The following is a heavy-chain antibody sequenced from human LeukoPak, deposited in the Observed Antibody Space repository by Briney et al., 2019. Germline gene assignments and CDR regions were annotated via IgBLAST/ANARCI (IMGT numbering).Heavy chain of an antibody. CDR3: ARGRGVPYYYDSSGYYPADY. CDR2: IYYSGST. CDR1: GGSISSGDYY. D-gene: IGHD3-22*01. J-gene: IGHJ4*02. Sequence: SETLSLTCTVSGGSISSGDYYWSWIRQPPGKGLEWIGYIYYSGSTYYNPSLKSRVTISVDTSKNQFSLKLSSVTAADTAVYYCARGRGVPYYYDSSGYYPADYWGQGTLVTVSS. V-gene: IGHV4-30-4*01.